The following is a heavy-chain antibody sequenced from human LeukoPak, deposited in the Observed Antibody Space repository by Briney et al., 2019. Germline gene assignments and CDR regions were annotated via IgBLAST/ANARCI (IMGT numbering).Heavy chain of an antibody. CDR3: ARGRGVPYYYDSSGYYPADY. CDR2: IYYSGST. CDR1: GGSISSGDYY. D-gene: IGHD3-22*01. J-gene: IGHJ4*02. Sequence: SETLSLTCTVSGGSISSGDYYWSWIRQPPGKGLEWIGYIYYSGSTYYNPSLKSRVTISVDTSKNQFSLKLSSVTAADTAVYYCARGRGVPYYYDSSGYYPADYWGQGTLVTVSS. V-gene: IGHV4-30-4*01.